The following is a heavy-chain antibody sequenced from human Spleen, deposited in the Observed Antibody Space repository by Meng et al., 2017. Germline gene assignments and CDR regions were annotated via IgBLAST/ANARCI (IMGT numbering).Heavy chain of an antibody. CDR1: GFSFTDHW. J-gene: IGHJ1*01. V-gene: IGHV3-74*03. D-gene: IGHD1-1*01. CDR2: INPDGSDP. CDR3: TNDRLNH. Sequence: GGSLRLSCTGSGFSFTDHWMHWVRQGPGKGPVWVSRINPDGSDPTYADSVKGRFTISRDNAKNTVYLQMDSLRAEDSALYYCTNDRLNHWGQGALVTVPS.